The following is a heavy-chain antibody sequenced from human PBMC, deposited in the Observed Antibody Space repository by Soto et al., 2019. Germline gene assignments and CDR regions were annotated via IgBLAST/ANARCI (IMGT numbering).Heavy chain of an antibody. CDR1: GFTFSSYG. Sequence: GGSLRLSCAASGFTFSSYGMHWVRQAPGKGLEWVAVIWYDGSNKYYADSVKGRFTISRDNSKNTLYLQMNSLRAEDTAVYYCATSPPQYSSGSEIPYYFDYWGQGTLVTVSS. V-gene: IGHV3-33*01. D-gene: IGHD6-19*01. J-gene: IGHJ4*02. CDR2: IWYDGSNK. CDR3: ATSPPQYSSGSEIPYYFDY.